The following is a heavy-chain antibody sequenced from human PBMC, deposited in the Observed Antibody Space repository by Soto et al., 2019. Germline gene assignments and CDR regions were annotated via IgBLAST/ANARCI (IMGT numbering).Heavy chain of an antibody. CDR3: ASGPVTYYYYYGMDV. D-gene: IGHD3-10*01. CDR1: GGTFSSYA. CDR2: IIPIFGTA. Sequence: SVKVSCKASGGTFSSYAISWVRQSPGQGLEWMGGIIPIFGTANYAQKFQGRVTITADESTSTAYMELSSLRSEDTAVYYCASGPVTYYYYYGMDVWGQGTTVTVSS. J-gene: IGHJ6*02. V-gene: IGHV1-69*13.